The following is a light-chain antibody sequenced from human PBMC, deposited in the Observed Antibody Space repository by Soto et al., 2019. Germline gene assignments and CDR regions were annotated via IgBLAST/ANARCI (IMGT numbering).Light chain of an antibody. CDR2: GAS. CDR1: QRIGNH. J-gene: IGKJ4*01. Sequence: EIMGTQSPATLSVSPGERATLSCRASQRIGNHLAWYQQKPGQAPRRLIYGASTRPTTITARFSGSGCGTDFTLTISLLRSGDFEVYYCQQYRAWPLSFGGGTKVEIK. CDR3: QQYRAWPLS. V-gene: IGKV3D-15*01.